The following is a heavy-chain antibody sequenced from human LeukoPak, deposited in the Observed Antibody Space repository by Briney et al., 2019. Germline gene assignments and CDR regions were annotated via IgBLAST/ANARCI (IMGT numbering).Heavy chain of an antibody. Sequence: ASVKVSCKASGYTFTSYGISWVRQAPGQGLEWMGWISAYNGNTNYAQKLQGRVTMTTDTSTSTAYMELRSLRSDGTAVYYCARDLGDYDFYGHMDVWGKGTTVTVSS. CDR2: ISAYNGNT. CDR1: GYTFTSYG. J-gene: IGHJ6*03. V-gene: IGHV1-18*01. CDR3: ARDLGDYDFYGHMDV. D-gene: IGHD3-3*01.